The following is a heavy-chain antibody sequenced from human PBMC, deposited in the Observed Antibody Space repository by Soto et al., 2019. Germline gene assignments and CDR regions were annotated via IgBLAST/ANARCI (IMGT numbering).Heavy chain of an antibody. CDR2: ISAYNGNT. CDR1: GYTFTSYG. CDR3: ARDLDGSGSYYYYYYGMDV. V-gene: IGHV1-18*01. D-gene: IGHD3-10*01. J-gene: IGHJ6*02. Sequence: ASVKVSCKASGYTFTSYGISWVRQAPGQGLEWMGWISAYNGNTNYAQKLQGRVTMTTDTSTSTAYMELRSLRSDDTAVYYCARDLDGSGSYYYYYYGMDVWGQGTTVTVSS.